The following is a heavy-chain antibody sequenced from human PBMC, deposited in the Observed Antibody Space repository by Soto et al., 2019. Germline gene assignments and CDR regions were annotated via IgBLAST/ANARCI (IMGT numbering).Heavy chain of an antibody. D-gene: IGHD1-1*01. Sequence: EVQLVESGGGVVQPGGSLRLSCVASGFSFSDYWMHWVRQVPGKGLEWVSRIHSEGSSTAYGGSVKGRVSSSRDNGRNTVPLHMNSLRGEDTAVYYCARGEHIETRYYYNYSDVWGKGTTVTGSS. V-gene: IGHV3-74*03. CDR1: GFSFSDYW. CDR2: IHSEGSST. CDR3: ARGEHIETRYYYNYSDV. J-gene: IGHJ6*03.